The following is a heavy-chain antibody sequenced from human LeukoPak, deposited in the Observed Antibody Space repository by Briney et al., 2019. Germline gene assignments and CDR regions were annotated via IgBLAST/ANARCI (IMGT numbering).Heavy chain of an antibody. Sequence: SVKVSCKASGGTFSSYAISWVRQAPGQGLEWMGRIIPILGIANYAQKFQGRVTITADKSTSTAYMELSSLRSEDTAVYYCARDSTTSRTAGFDPWGQGTLVTVSS. V-gene: IGHV1-69*04. J-gene: IGHJ5*02. CDR1: GGTFSSYA. D-gene: IGHD5-12*01. CDR2: IIPILGIA. CDR3: ARDSTTSRTAGFDP.